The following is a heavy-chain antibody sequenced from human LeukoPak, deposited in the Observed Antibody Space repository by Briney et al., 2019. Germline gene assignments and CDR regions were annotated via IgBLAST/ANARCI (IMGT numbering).Heavy chain of an antibody. Sequence: SETLSLTCAVYDGSFSGYYWSWIRQPPGKGLEWIGEINHSGSTNYNPSLKSRVTISVDTSKNQFSLKLSSVTAADTAVYYCARTPDLYCSSTSCYRPAYYYYGMDVWGQGTTVTVSS. V-gene: IGHV4-34*01. CDR2: INHSGST. CDR3: ARTPDLYCSSTSCYRPAYYYYGMDV. J-gene: IGHJ6*02. D-gene: IGHD2-2*02. CDR1: DGSFSGYY.